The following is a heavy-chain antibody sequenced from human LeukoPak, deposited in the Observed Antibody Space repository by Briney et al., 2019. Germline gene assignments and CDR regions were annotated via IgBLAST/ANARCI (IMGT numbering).Heavy chain of an antibody. Sequence: GGSLRLSCAASGFTFSRYWMSWVRQAPGKGLEWVANIKHDGSEKYYVDSVKGRFTISRDNAKNSLYLQMNSLRAEDTAVYYCARDSGRDYDFWSGYYPFDYWGQGTLVTVSS. J-gene: IGHJ4*02. CDR3: ARDSGRDYDFWSGYYPFDY. V-gene: IGHV3-7*01. CDR1: GFTFSRYW. D-gene: IGHD3-3*01. CDR2: IKHDGSEK.